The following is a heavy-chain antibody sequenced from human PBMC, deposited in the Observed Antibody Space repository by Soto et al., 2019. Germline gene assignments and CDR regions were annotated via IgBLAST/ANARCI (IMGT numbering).Heavy chain of an antibody. CDR3: ARGGEAYYYDSSGHYGGYFQH. CDR1: GDSVSSNSAA. Sequence: QSQTLSLTFAISGDSVSSNSAAWNWIRQSPSRGLEWLGRTYYRSKWYNDYAVSVKSRITINPDTSKNQFSLQLNSVTPEDTAVYYCARGGEAYYYDSSGHYGGYFQHWGQGTLVTVSS. J-gene: IGHJ1*01. V-gene: IGHV6-1*01. D-gene: IGHD3-22*01. CDR2: TYYRSKWYN.